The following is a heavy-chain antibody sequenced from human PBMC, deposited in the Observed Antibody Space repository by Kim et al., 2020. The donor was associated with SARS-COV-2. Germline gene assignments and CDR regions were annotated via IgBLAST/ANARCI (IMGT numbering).Heavy chain of an antibody. D-gene: IGHD3-9*01. CDR3: ARSPRYYDILTGPQTPGMDV. J-gene: IGHJ6*02. Sequence: SETLSLTCAVYGGSFSGYYWSWIRQPPGKGLEWIGEINHSGSTNYNPSLKSRVTISVDTSKNQFSLKLSSVTAADTAVYYCARSPRYYDILTGPQTPGMDVWGQGTTVTVSS. CDR1: GGSFSGYY. V-gene: IGHV4-34*01. CDR2: INHSGST.